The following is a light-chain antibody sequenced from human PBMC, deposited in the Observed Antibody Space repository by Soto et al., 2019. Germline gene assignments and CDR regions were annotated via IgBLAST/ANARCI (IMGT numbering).Light chain of an antibody. CDR3: SSYTRSSTPWV. V-gene: IGLV2-14*01. J-gene: IGLJ3*02. Sequence: QSVLTQPASVSGSPGQSITISCTGTSSDFGGYNYVSWYQQYPAKAPKLLIYDVSSRPSGVSNRFSGSKSGNTASLTISGLQAEDEADYYCSSYTRSSTPWVFGGGTKLTVL. CDR1: SSDFGGYNY. CDR2: DVS.